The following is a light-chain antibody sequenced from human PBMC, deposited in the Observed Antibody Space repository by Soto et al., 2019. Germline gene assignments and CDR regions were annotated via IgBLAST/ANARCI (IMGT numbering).Light chain of an antibody. CDR1: SSSIGRNT. Sequence: QSVLTQPPSASATPGQRVTISCSGSSSSIGRNTVDWYQQLPGTAPKLLVYSNNQRPSGVPDRFSGSKSGTSGSLAISGLQSEDEADYYCGAWDDSLNGWVFGGGTKVTVL. CDR2: SNN. V-gene: IGLV1-44*01. J-gene: IGLJ3*02. CDR3: GAWDDSLNGWV.